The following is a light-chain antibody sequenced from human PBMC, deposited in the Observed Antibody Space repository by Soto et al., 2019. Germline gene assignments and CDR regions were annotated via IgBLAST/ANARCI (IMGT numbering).Light chain of an antibody. J-gene: IGKJ4*01. CDR3: QQRSNWPLT. V-gene: IGKV3-11*01. CDR1: QSVSSS. CDR2: EAS. Sequence: EIVLTQSPATLSLSPGERATLSCRASQSVSSSLAWYQQKPGQAPSLLIYEASNRVTGIPARFSGSGSGTDFTLTISSLGPEDFAVYYCQQRSNWPLTFGGGTKVEIK.